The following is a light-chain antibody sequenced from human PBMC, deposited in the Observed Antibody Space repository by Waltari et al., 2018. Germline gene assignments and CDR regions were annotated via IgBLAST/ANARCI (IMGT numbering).Light chain of an antibody. J-gene: IGLJ1*01. CDR3: AAWDDSLGANV. CDR2: DDN. CDR1: GSDIGSNN. Sequence: QSMLTQPPSASGTPGQRVTISCSGSGSDIGSNNVLWYQQFPGTAPKLLRCDDNHRPSGVPDRFSASKSGTSSSLAISGLQYEDEADYHCAAWDDSLGANVFGTGTRVTVL. V-gene: IGLV1-44*01.